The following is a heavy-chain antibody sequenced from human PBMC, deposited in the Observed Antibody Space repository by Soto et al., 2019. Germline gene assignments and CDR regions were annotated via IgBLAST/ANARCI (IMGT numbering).Heavy chain of an antibody. CDR3: ARGGYYDSSGYSPGDTDYYYYYGMDV. J-gene: IGHJ6*02. D-gene: IGHD3-22*01. CDR2: IIPIFGTA. CDR1: GGTFSSYA. Sequence: GASVKVSCKASGGTFSSYAISWVRQAPGQGLEWMGGIIPIFGTANYAQKFQGRVTITADESTSTAYMELSSLRSEDTAVYYCARGGYYDSSGYSPGDTDYYYYYGMDVWGQGTTVTAP. V-gene: IGHV1-69*13.